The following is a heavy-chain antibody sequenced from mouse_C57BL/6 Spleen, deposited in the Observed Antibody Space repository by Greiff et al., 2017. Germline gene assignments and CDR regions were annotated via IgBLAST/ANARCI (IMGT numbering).Heavy chain of an antibody. Sequence: EVMLVESEGGLVQPGSSMKLSCTASGFTFSDYYMAWVRQVPEKGLEWVANINYDGSSTYYLDSLKSRFIISGDNAKNVLYLQMSSLKSEDTATYYCARDSRSSGDEAMDYWGQGTSVTVSS. CDR3: ARDSRSSGDEAMDY. CDR1: GFTFSDYY. CDR2: INYDGSST. J-gene: IGHJ4*01. D-gene: IGHD3-2*02. V-gene: IGHV5-16*01.